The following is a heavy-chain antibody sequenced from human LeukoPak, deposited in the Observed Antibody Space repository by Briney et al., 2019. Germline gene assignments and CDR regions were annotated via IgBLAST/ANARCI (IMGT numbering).Heavy chain of an antibody. J-gene: IGHJ4*02. V-gene: IGHV4-59*01. CDR3: ARDGGGNSRPFDY. D-gene: IGHD4-23*01. CDR1: VGSLSSKY. Sequence: SETLSLTCTVSVGSLSSKYWSWIRQPPGRGLGWIGTIYYSGSTNYNPSLKSRVTISIDTAKNQFSLKVSSVIAADTAVYYCARDGGGNSRPFDYWGQGTPVTVSS. CDR2: IYYSGST.